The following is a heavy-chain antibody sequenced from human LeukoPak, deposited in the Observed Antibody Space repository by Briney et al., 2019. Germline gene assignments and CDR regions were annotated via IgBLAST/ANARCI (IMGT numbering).Heavy chain of an antibody. CDR1: GGTFSSYA. D-gene: IGHD2-15*01. CDR3: ARGYLGYCSGGSCYPYYYYYYGMDV. J-gene: IGHJ6*02. Sequence: ASVKVSCKASGGTFSSYAISWVRQAPGQGLEWMGGIIPIFGTANYAQKFQGRVTITADESTSTAYMELSSLRSEDTAVYYCARGYLGYCSGGSCYPYYYYYYGMDVWGQGTTVTVSS. CDR2: IIPIFGTA. V-gene: IGHV1-69*13.